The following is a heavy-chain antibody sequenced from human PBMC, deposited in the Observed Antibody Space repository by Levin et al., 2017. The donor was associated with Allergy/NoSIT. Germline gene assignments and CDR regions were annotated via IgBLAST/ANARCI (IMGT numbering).Heavy chain of an antibody. V-gene: IGHV3-7*03. D-gene: IGHD5-12*01. CDR3: ARKLRGSSAYDAFDV. CDR1: GFPFRDYW. CDR2: IKKDGSEK. Sequence: GGSLRLSCTTSGFPFRDYWMTWVRQAPGKGLEWVAHIKKDGSEKYYVDSVKGRFTISRDNAKNSVDLQMNYLRDDDTAVYYCARKLRGSSAYDAFDVWGHGTMVTFSS. J-gene: IGHJ3*01.